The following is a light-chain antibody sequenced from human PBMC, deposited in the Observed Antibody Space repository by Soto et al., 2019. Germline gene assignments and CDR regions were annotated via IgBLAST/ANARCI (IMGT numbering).Light chain of an antibody. CDR3: QQYNNWPRT. CDR2: GAS. CDR1: QSVRRN. J-gene: IGKJ1*01. V-gene: IGKV3-15*01. Sequence: EIVLTQSPASLSVCPGERATLSCRASQSVRRNLAWYQQKPGQAPRLLIYGASTRATGIPARFSGSGSGTEFTLTISSLQSEDFAVYYCQQYNNWPRTFGQGTKVDIK.